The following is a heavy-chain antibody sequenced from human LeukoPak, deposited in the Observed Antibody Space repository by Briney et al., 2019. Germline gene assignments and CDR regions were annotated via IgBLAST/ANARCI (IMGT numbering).Heavy chain of an antibody. J-gene: IGHJ4*02. CDR3: ARDRWSGIDY. CDR2: IYYSGST. D-gene: IGHD6-13*01. Sequence: SETLSLTCTVSGGSISSYYWSWIRQPPGKGLEWIGYIYYSGSTNYNPSLKSRVTISVDTSKNQFSLKLSSVTAADTAVYYCARDRWSGIDYWGQGTLVTVSS. V-gene: IGHV4-59*01. CDR1: GGSISSYY.